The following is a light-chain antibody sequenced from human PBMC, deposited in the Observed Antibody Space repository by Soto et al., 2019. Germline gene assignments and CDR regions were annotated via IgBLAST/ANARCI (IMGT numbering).Light chain of an antibody. CDR2: GNT. CDR1: SSNIGAGYD. J-gene: IGLJ3*02. V-gene: IGLV1-40*01. Sequence: QSVLTQPPSVSGAPGQRVTISCTGSSSNIGAGYDVHWYQQLPGTAPKLLFYGNTNRPSGVPDRFSASKSGTSASLAITGLRVGDGADYYPLPYDSSLGGVVFGGGPQLTVL. CDR3: LPYDSSLGGVV.